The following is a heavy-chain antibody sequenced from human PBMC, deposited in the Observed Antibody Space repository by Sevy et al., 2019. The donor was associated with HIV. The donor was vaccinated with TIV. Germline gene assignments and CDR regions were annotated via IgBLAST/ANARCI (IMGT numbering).Heavy chain of an antibody. CDR1: GYTFNGDY. V-gene: IGHV1-2*02. Sequence: ASVKVSCKASGYTFNGDYMHWVRQAPGQGLEWTGWINPNSGGTHYAQQFQGRVTMTRDTSISTAYMELSRLRSDDTAVYYCARDWAAADFDCWGQGTLVTVSS. J-gene: IGHJ4*02. CDR2: INPNSGGT. D-gene: IGHD6-13*01. CDR3: ARDWAAADFDC.